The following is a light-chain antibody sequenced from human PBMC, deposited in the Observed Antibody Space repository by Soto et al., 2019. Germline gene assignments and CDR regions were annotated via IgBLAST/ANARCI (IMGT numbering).Light chain of an antibody. CDR2: AAS. CDR1: QAVSGY. J-gene: IGKJ1*01. CDR3: QQYHTQAT. Sequence: AIRMTQSPSSLSASTGDRVTITCRASQAVSGYVAWYQQKPGRAPNLLVYAASTLQAGVPSRFSGSASGTEFTLTITCLQSEDYATYFCQQYHTQATFGQGTRVDIK. V-gene: IGKV1-8*01.